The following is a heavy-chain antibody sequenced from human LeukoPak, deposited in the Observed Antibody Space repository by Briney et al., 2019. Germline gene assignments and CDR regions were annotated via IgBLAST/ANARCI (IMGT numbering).Heavy chain of an antibody. J-gene: IGHJ6*03. D-gene: IGHD3-3*01. CDR3: ARLSVLRFLEWLHYYMDV. Sequence: ASVKVSCKASGYTFTSYDINWVRQATGQGLEWMGWMNPNSGNTGYAQKFQGRVTITRNTSISTAYMELSSLRSEDTAVYYCARLSVLRFLEWLHYYMDVWGKGTTVTVSS. CDR2: MNPNSGNT. V-gene: IGHV1-8*03. CDR1: GYTFTSYD.